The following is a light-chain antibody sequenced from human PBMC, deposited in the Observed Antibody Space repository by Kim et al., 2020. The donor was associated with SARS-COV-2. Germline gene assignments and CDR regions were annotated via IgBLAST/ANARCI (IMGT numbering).Light chain of an antibody. V-gene: IGLV2-11*01. CDR2: DVT. Sequence: QSALTQPRSVSGSPGQSVTISCTGTSSDVGGYSYVSWYQQHPRTAPKLMIYDVTKRPSGVPDRFSGSKSGNTASLTISGLQAEDEADYYCCSYAGSLVFGGGTQLTVL. J-gene: IGLJ2*01. CDR1: SSDVGGYSY. CDR3: CSYAGSLV.